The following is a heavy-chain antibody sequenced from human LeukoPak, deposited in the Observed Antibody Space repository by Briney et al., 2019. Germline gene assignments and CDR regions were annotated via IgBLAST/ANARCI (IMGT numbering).Heavy chain of an antibody. V-gene: IGHV4-39*01. CDR3: ARRDYVGFYGMDV. Sequence: SETLSLTCTVSCGSISSSSYYWGWIRQPPGKGLEWIGSIYYSGSTYYNPSLKSRVTISVDTSKNQFSLKLSSVTAADTAVYYCARRDYVGFYGMDVWGQGTTVTVSS. D-gene: IGHD4-17*01. CDR2: IYYSGST. J-gene: IGHJ6*02. CDR1: CGSISSSSYY.